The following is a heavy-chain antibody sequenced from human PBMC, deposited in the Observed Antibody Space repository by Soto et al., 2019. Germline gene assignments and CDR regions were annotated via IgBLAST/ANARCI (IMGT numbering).Heavy chain of an antibody. D-gene: IGHD6-13*01. CDR3: AREAAAGANDY. V-gene: IGHV1-18*04. Sequence: ASVNVSCKSSGYTFTSYCISWGRQAPGQGLEWMGWISAYNGNTNYAQKLQGRVTMTTDTSTSTAYMELRSLRSDDTAVYYCAREAAAGANDYWGQGTLVTVSS. CDR2: ISAYNGNT. CDR1: GYTFTSYC. J-gene: IGHJ4*02.